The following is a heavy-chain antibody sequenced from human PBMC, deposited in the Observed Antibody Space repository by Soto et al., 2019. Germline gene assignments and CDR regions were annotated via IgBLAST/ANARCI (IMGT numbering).Heavy chain of an antibody. J-gene: IGHJ4*02. D-gene: IGHD3-10*01. CDR2: IIPFHGVT. CDR3: TRDWESTVSTWSFGGF. CDR1: GGTFSPYT. V-gene: IGHV1-69*08. Sequence: QVQLVQSGAEVKKPGSSVKVSCKASGGTFSPYTINWVRQAPGQGLEWMGRIIPFHGVTNYAQKFQARVTITAYKSTSTADMELSGLRFEDTAMYYCTRDWESTVSTWSFGGFWGRGTLVTVSS.